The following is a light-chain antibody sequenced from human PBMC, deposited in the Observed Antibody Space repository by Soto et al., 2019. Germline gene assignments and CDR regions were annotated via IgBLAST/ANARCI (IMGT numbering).Light chain of an antibody. Sequence: MVFTQSPVTLYLSRGERATLSCSASQSVSSSYLAWYQQKPGQAPRLLIYGASSRATGIPDRFSGSGSGTDFTLTISRLEPEDFAVYYCQQYAGSPITFGQGTRLEIK. V-gene: IGKV3-20*01. J-gene: IGKJ5*01. CDR1: QSVSSSY. CDR3: QQYAGSPIT. CDR2: GAS.